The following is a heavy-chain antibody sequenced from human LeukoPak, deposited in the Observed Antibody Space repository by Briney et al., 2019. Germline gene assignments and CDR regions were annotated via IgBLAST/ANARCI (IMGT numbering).Heavy chain of an antibody. D-gene: IGHD5-18*01. V-gene: IGHV3-23*01. CDR1: GFTFSSYA. CDR2: ISGSGGST. Sequence: QPGGSLRLSCAASGFTFSSYAMSWVRQAPGKGLEWVSAISGSGGSTYYADSVKGRFTISRDNSKNTLYLQMNGLRAEDTAVYYCAKSGGSGYSYGYRVYFDYWGQGALVTVSS. J-gene: IGHJ4*02. CDR3: AKSGGSGYSYGYRVYFDY.